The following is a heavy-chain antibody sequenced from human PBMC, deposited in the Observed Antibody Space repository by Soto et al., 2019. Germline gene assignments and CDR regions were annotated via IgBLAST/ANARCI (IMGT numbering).Heavy chain of an antibody. Sequence: QITLEESGPTLVKPTQTLTLTCTFSGFSLSTREVGVGWIRQPPGKALEWLAVIYWDDSKHYSPSLKSRVTITKDTSKHQGVLAVTNMDPVDTAIYYCAHAYDGTSRYWGQGTLVTVSS. CDR2: IYWDDSK. CDR3: AHAYDGTSRY. CDR1: GFSLSTREVG. J-gene: IGHJ4*02. V-gene: IGHV2-5*02. D-gene: IGHD3-22*01.